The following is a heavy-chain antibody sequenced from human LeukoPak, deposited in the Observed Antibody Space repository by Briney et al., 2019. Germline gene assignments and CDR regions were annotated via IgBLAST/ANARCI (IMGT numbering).Heavy chain of an antibody. CDR2: IRSKAYGGTT. V-gene: IGHV3-49*04. D-gene: IGHD6-13*01. Sequence: GGSLRLSCTASGFTFGDYAMSWVRQAPGKGLEWVGFIRSKAYGGTTEYAASVKGRFTISRDDSKSIAYLQMNSLKTEDTAVYYCTREKQLVQAHFDYWGQGTLVTVSS. J-gene: IGHJ4*02. CDR3: TREKQLVQAHFDY. CDR1: GFTFGDYA.